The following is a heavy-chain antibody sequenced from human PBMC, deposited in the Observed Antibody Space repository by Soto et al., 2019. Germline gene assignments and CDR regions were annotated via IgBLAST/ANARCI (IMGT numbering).Heavy chain of an antibody. CDR2: IYHSGST. V-gene: IGHV4-30-2*01. J-gene: IGHJ4*02. D-gene: IGHD6-13*01. CDR3: ASSHAGAHITAAVH. CDR1: GGSISSGGYS. Sequence: QLQLQESGSGLVKPSQTLSLTCAVSGGSISSGGYSWSWIRQPPGKGLEWIGYIYHSGSTYYNPPLSSRVTISVDRSKTQFSLKLSSVTAADTAVYYCASSHAGAHITAAVHWGQGTLVTVSS.